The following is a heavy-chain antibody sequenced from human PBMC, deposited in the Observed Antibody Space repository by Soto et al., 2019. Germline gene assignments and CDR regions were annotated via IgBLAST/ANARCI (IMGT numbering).Heavy chain of an antibody. Sequence: KPSETLSLTXAVSGGSMSSGGYSWSWLRQPPGKGLEWIGNIYHSGTTYYNPSLKSRVTLSVDRSKNQFSLNLTSVTAADTAVYYCARSSSSGYYPDYWGQGTLVTVSS. D-gene: IGHD3-22*01. CDR1: GGSMSSGGYS. CDR3: ARSSSSGYYPDY. CDR2: IYHSGTT. V-gene: IGHV4-30-2*01. J-gene: IGHJ4*02.